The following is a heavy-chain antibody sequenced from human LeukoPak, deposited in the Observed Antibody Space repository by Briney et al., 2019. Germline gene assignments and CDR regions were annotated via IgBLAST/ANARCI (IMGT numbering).Heavy chain of an antibody. Sequence: PGGSLRLSCAASGFTFSSYTMSCVRQAPGKGLEWVSYISGGSSIMYYADSVKGRFTISRDNAKNSLYLQMNSLRDADTAVYYCARGPDGSGTNAFDVWGQGTMVTVSS. CDR3: ARGPDGSGTNAFDV. CDR2: ISGGSSIM. CDR1: GFTFSSYT. D-gene: IGHD3-10*01. J-gene: IGHJ3*01. V-gene: IGHV3-48*02.